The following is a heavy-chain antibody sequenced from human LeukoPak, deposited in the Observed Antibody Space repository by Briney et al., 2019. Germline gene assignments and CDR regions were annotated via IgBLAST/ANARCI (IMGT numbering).Heavy chain of an antibody. D-gene: IGHD3-10*01. J-gene: IGHJ5*02. V-gene: IGHV1-69*06. CDR3: ARDLEITMVRGVYNWFDP. CDR2: IIPIFGTA. CDR1: GYTFTSYY. Sequence: SVKVSCKASGYTFTSYYMHWVRQAPGQGLEWMGGIIPIFGTANYAQKFQGRVTITADKSTSTAYMELSSLRSEDTAVYYCARDLEITMVRGVYNWFDPWGQGTLVTVSS.